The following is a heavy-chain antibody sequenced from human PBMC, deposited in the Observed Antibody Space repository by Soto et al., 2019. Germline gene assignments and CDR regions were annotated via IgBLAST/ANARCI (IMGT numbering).Heavy chain of an antibody. CDR3: GKGPLGYCGGGSSQPGGY. D-gene: IGHD2-15*01. V-gene: IGHV3-23*01. J-gene: IGHJ4*02. CDR2: ISGSGGST. CDR1: GFTFSSYA. Sequence: EVQLLESGGGLVQPGGSLRLSCAASGFTFSSYAMSWVRQAPGKGLEWVSAISGSGGSTYYADSVKGRFTISRDNSKNTLYLQMNSLRAGDTAVYYCGKGPLGYCGGGSSQPGGYWGRGPLVPVSS.